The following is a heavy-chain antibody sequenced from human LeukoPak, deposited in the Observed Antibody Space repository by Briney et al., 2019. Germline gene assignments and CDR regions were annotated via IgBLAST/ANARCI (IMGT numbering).Heavy chain of an antibody. J-gene: IGHJ4*02. CDR2: INPDSGFT. CDR3: APTAEAYTCWRKV. CDR1: GYKFTDDY. V-gene: IGHV1-2*02. Sequence: ASVKVSCKASGYKFTDDYMHWVRQAPGQGLELMGWINPDSGFTNYAQKFKGRVTMTRDTSISTAYLEVRSLTSDDTAVYYCAPTAEAYTCWRKVWGQGTLVTVSS. D-gene: IGHD3-16*01.